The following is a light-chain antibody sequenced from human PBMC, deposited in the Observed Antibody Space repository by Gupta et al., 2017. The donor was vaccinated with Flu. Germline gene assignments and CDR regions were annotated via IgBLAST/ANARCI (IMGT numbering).Light chain of an antibody. V-gene: IGKV1-39*01. J-gene: IGKJ1*01. CDR3: QQSDAITWT. CDR2: AAS. Sequence: DIQMTQSPSSLSASVGDRVTITCRASQNINNFLNWYQLKPGKAPRVLIYAASTSQSGVPSRFSGSGSVIDFTLTISILQPEDFATYYFQQSDAITWTFGQGTKVDIK. CDR1: QNINNF.